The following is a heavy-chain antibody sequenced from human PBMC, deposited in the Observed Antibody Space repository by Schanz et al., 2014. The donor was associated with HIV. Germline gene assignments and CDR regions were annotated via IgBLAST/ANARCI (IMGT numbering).Heavy chain of an antibody. CDR2: ISSNTNYI. CDR1: GFTFNNYG. D-gene: IGHD3-9*01. Sequence: EEQLVESGGGLVKRGGSLRLSCAASGFTFNNYGVNWVRQAPGKGLEWISSISSNTNYINYADSVKGRFTISRDNAKNTLYLQMNSLRAEDTAVYYCARDYRYLQEYHYGMDVWGQGTTVSVS. J-gene: IGHJ6*02. CDR3: ARDYRYLQEYHYGMDV. V-gene: IGHV3-21*01.